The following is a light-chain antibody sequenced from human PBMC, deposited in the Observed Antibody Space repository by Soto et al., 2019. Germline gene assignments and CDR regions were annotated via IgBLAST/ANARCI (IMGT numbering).Light chain of an antibody. V-gene: IGLV2-14*01. J-gene: IGLJ2*01. CDR1: SSDVGGYNY. CDR3: SSYTSSSTLVV. CDR2: DVS. Sequence: QSALTQPASVSWSPGQSITISCTGTSSDVGGYNYVSWYQQHPGKAPKLMIYDVSNRPSGVSNRFSGSKSGNTASLTISGLQAEDEADYYCSSYTSSSTLVVCGGGTKLTVL.